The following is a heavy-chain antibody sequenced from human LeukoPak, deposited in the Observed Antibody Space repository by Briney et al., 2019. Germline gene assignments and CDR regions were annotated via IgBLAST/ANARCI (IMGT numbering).Heavy chain of an antibody. J-gene: IGHJ4*02. D-gene: IGHD2-2*01. Sequence: GGSLRLSCAASGFTFSSYAMTWVRQAPGKGLEWVSGISNSGGNTYYADSVKGRFTISSDNSKNTLYLQMNSLRAEDTAVYYCAKVRSTSCYAALDYWGRGTLVIVSS. CDR3: AKVRSTSCYAALDY. V-gene: IGHV3-23*01. CDR2: ISNSGGNT. CDR1: GFTFSSYA.